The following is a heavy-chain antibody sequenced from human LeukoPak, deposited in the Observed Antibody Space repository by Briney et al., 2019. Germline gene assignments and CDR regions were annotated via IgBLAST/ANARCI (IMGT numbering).Heavy chain of an antibody. V-gene: IGHV4-4*07. J-gene: IGHJ5*02. CDR1: GGSISSYY. Sequence: SETLSLTRTVSGGSISSYYWSWIRQPAGKGLEWIGRIYTSGSTNYNPSLKSRVTMSVDTPKNQFSLKLSPVTAADTAVYYCARGGYCSSTSCFMNWFDPWGQGTLVTVSS. CDR2: IYTSGST. CDR3: ARGGYCSSTSCFMNWFDP. D-gene: IGHD2-2*01.